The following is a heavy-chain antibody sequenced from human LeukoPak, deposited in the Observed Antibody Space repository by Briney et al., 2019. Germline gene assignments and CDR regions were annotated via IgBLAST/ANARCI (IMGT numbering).Heavy chain of an antibody. CDR2: ISGYNGNT. D-gene: IGHD5-12*01. Sequence: ASVKVSCKASGYTFISYGIAWVRQAPGQGLEWMGWISGYNGNTNYAQKLQGRVSMTTDTSTTTAYMELRSLTSDDTALYYCARSSLGTITAGPFDYWGQGTLVTVSS. V-gene: IGHV1-18*01. CDR1: GYTFISYG. CDR3: ARSSLGTITAGPFDY. J-gene: IGHJ4*02.